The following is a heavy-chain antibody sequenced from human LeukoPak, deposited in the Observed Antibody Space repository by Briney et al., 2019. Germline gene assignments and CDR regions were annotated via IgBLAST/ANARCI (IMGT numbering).Heavy chain of an antibody. Sequence: SETLSLTCSASGVSVGRFCWSWVRQPVGKGLEWIGRICATGSTIYNPSLKSRVTMSKDTSRNQFSLHLTSVTAADTAVYYWARDDYDDSTRGLDYWGQGTLVTVSS. CDR1: GVSVGRFC. V-gene: IGHV4-4*07. CDR3: ARDDYDDSTRGLDY. D-gene: IGHD4-17*01. CDR2: ICATGST. J-gene: IGHJ4*02.